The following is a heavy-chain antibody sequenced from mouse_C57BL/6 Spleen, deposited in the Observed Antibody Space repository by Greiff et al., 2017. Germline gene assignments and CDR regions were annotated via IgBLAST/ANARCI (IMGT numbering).Heavy chain of an antibody. CDR2: IDPSDSYT. Sequence: VQLQQPGAELVMPGASVKLSCKASGYTFTSYWMHWVKQRPGQGLEWIGEIDPSDSYTNYNQKFKGKSTLTVDKSSSTAYMQLSSLTSEDSAVYDCASSYYYGKDYAMDYWGQGTSVTVSS. CDR3: ASSYYYGKDYAMDY. D-gene: IGHD1-1*01. CDR1: GYTFTSYW. V-gene: IGHV1-69*01. J-gene: IGHJ4*01.